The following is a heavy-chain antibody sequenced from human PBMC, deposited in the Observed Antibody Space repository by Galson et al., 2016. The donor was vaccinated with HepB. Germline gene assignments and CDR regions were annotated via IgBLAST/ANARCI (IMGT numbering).Heavy chain of an antibody. CDR1: GFTSSDHY. Sequence: SLRLSCAASGFTSSDHYMDWVRQAPGKGLEWVGRTRNKAKSYTTEYAASVKGRFTISRDDLKNSLYLQMNSLKSEDTAVYYCSRGPGIVGATGFDYWGQGTLVTVSS. J-gene: IGHJ4*02. CDR2: TRNKAKSYTT. V-gene: IGHV3-72*01. CDR3: SRGPGIVGATGFDY. D-gene: IGHD1-26*01.